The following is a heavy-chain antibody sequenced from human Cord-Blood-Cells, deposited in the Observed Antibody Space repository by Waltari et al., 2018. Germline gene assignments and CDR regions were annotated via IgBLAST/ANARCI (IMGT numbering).Heavy chain of an antibody. CDR3: AKARVVGAPTGGFDL. CDR2: IYHSGST. Sequence: QVQLQESGPGLVKPSETLSLPCAVSGYSLRRGYYWGRVRQPPGKGLELIGSIYHSGSTYYNPSLKSRVTISVDTSKNQFSLKLSSVTAADTAVYYCAKARVVGAPTGGFDLWGRGTLVTVSS. V-gene: IGHV4-38-2*01. CDR1: GYSLRRGYY. J-gene: IGHJ2*01. D-gene: IGHD2-8*02.